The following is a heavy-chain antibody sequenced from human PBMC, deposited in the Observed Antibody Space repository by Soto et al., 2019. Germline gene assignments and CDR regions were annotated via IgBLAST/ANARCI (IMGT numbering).Heavy chain of an antibody. J-gene: IGHJ4*02. CDR3: VKDSESSGYLTHLDY. V-gene: IGHV3-9*01. D-gene: IGHD3-22*01. CDR1: GFTFDDYA. Sequence: GGSLRLSCVASGFTFDDYAIHWVRQTPGKGLEWVSGLTWNGEVLGYADSVKGRFTTSRDNAKNSLYLEMNSLRPEDTALYYCVKDSESSGYLTHLDYWGQGTLVTVSS. CDR2: LTWNGEVL.